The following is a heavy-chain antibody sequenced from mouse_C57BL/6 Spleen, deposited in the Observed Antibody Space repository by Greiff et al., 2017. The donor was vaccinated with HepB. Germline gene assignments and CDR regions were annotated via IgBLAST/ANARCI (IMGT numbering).Heavy chain of an antibody. CDR2: IDPSDSYT. D-gene: IGHD1-1*01. V-gene: IGHV1-69*01. CDR1: GYTFPSYW. Sequence: QVQLKQPGAELVMPGASVKLSCKASGYTFPSYWMHWVKQRPGQGLEWIGEIDPSDSYTYYNQKFKGKSTLTVDKSSSTAYMQLSSLTSEDSAVYYCARSTVAYFDYWGQGTTLTVSS. J-gene: IGHJ2*01. CDR3: ARSTVAYFDY.